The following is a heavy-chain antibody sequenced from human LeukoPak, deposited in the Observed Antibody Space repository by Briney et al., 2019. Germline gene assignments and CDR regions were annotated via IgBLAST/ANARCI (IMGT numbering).Heavy chain of an antibody. CDR1: GGSFSGYY. Sequence: SETLSLTCAVYGGSFSGYYWSWIRQPPGKGLEWIGEINHSGSTNYNPSLKSRVTISVDTSKNQFSLKLSSVTAADTAVYYCARGVPTSESAYFDLWGRGTLVTVSS. CDR2: INHSGST. D-gene: IGHD2/OR15-2a*01. J-gene: IGHJ2*01. V-gene: IGHV4-34*01. CDR3: ARGVPTSESAYFDL.